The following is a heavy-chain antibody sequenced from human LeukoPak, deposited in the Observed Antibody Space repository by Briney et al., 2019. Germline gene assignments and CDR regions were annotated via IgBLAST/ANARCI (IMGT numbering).Heavy chain of an antibody. J-gene: IGHJ5*02. D-gene: IGHD3-22*01. V-gene: IGHV4-59*01. CDR3: ARDPYTSGYYASFDP. Sequence: SETLSLTCTVSGGSIGGYYWHWIRQPPGKGREWIGYGYYSGSTSYNPSLKSRVTISVDTSKNRFSLKLSSVTAADSAVYYCARDPYTSGYYASFDPWGQGTLVTVSS. CDR1: GGSIGGYY. CDR2: GYYSGST.